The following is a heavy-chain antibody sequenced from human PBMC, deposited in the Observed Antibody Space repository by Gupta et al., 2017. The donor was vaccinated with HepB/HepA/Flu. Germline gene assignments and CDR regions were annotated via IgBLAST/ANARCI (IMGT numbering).Heavy chain of an antibody. CDR3: ARDMKTSYLYYMGV. J-gene: IGHJ6*04. D-gene: IGHD2-21*01. CDR1: FNKYG. V-gene: IGHV3-33*01. CDR2: IWNDGTNK. Sequence: FNKYGMHWVRQAPGKGLEWVAVIWNDGTNKYYAESVKGRYIISRDNSRNTLYLQMNNLGVEDTAVYYCARDMKTSYLYYMGVWGKGTTVIVSS.